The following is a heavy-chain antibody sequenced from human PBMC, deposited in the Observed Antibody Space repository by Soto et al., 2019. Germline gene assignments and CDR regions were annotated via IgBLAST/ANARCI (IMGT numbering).Heavy chain of an antibody. Sequence: EVQLLESGGGLVQPGGSLRLSCAASGFTFSSYAMSWVRQAPGKGLEWVSAISGSGGSTYYADSVKGRFTISRDNSKNTVYVEINSLRAESRALYYCAKVDSRAGSGWPDYLVERTLVTVSS. V-gene: IGHV3-23*01. CDR3: AKVDSRAGSGWPDY. CDR2: ISGSGGST. J-gene: IGHJ4*02. D-gene: IGHD6-19*01. CDR1: GFTFSSYA.